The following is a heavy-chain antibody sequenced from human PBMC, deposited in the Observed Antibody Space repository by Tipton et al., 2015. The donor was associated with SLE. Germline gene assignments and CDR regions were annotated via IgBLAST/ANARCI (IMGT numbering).Heavy chain of an antibody. CDR3: ARIAIPAAMGGYYFDS. CDR1: GGSISSYY. Sequence: TLSLTCTVSGGSISSYYWSWIRQPPGKGLEWVGYVSYSGFTNYNPSLKSRVTISVDTSKNQFSLKLNSVTAADTAVYYCARIAIPAAMGGYYFDSWGQGNLVTVSS. CDR2: VSYSGFT. V-gene: IGHV4-59*08. J-gene: IGHJ4*02. D-gene: IGHD2-2*01.